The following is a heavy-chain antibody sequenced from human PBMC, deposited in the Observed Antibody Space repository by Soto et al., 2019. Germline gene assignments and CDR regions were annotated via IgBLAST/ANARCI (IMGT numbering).Heavy chain of an antibody. J-gene: IGHJ4*02. CDR1: GFTFSSHA. CDR2: ISGGGGTT. CDR3: TKAVAAVDY. D-gene: IGHD6-19*01. Sequence: EVQLLESGGGLVQFGGSLRLSCAASGFTFSSHAMSWVRQAPGKGLEWVSGISGGGGTTYYADSVKGRFTISRDTSKNTLYLQMNSLRVGDTAVYYCTKAVAAVDYWGQGTLVTVSS. V-gene: IGHV3-23*01.